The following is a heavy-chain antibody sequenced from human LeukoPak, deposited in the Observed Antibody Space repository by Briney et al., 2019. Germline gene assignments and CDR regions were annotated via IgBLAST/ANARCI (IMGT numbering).Heavy chain of an antibody. V-gene: IGHV3-33*01. Sequence: TGGSLRLSCAASGFTFSSYGMHWVRQAPGKGLEWVAVIWYDGSNKYYADSVKGRFTISRDNSKNTLYLQMNSLRAEDTAVYYCARASSGYYDMNFDYWGQGTLVTVSS. J-gene: IGHJ4*02. D-gene: IGHD3-22*01. CDR1: GFTFSSYG. CDR2: IWYDGSNK. CDR3: ARASSGYYDMNFDY.